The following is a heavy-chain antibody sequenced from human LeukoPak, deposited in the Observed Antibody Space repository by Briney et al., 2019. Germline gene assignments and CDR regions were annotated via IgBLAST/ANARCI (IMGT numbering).Heavy chain of an antibody. CDR2: ITWDGGST. CDR3: ATERQKYFDY. CDR1: GFTFGDYT. J-gene: IGHJ4*02. Sequence: PGGSLRLSCAASGFTFGDYTMHWVRQAPGKGLQWVSLITWDGGSTFYADSVKGRFTISRDNNKNSLSLQMNSLRTEDTALYYCATERQKYFDYWGQGTLVTVSS. V-gene: IGHV3-43*01.